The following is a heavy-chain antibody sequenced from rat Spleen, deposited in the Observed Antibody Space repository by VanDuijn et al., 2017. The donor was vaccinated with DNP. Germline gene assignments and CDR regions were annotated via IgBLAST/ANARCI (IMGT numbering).Heavy chain of an antibody. CDR1: GFTFNKYW. D-gene: IGHD1-11*01. J-gene: IGHJ3*01. V-gene: IGHV5S13*01. Sequence: EVQLVESGGDLVQPGRSLKLSCVASGFTFNKYWMTWIRQVPGKGLEWVASISTGGGNTYYRDSVKGRFTISRDNAKNTQYLQMDSLRSEDTATYYCATMGTTRGRGNWFAYWGQGTLVTVSS. CDR2: ISTGGGNT. CDR3: ATMGTTRGRGNWFAY.